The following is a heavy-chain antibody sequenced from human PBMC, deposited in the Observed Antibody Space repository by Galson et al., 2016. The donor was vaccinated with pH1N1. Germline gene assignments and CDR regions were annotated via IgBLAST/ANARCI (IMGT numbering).Heavy chain of an antibody. D-gene: IGHD6-19*01. Sequence: CAISGDSVSSNSAAWNWIRQSPSRGLEWLGRTYYRSKRFYNYAVSVQGRITINPDTSKNQFSLQPNSVTPEDTAVYYCARHSPGRAVGVFDCWGQGTLVTVSS. V-gene: IGHV6-1*01. CDR3: ARHSPGRAVGVFDC. J-gene: IGHJ4*02. CDR2: TYYRSKRFY. CDR1: GDSVSSNSAA.